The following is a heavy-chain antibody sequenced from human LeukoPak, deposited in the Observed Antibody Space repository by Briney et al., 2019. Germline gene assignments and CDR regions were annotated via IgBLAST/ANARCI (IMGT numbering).Heavy chain of an antibody. CDR3: AKGGRDGYNFYYFDY. Sequence: GGSLRLSCAASGFPSSSYAMSWVRQAPGKGLEWVSSISGSGGSTYYADSVKGRFTISRDNSKHTPYLQMNSLRAEDTAVYYCAKGGRDGYNFYYFDYWGQGTLVTVSS. D-gene: IGHD5-24*01. V-gene: IGHV3-23*01. CDR2: ISGSGGST. J-gene: IGHJ4*02. CDR1: GFPSSSYA.